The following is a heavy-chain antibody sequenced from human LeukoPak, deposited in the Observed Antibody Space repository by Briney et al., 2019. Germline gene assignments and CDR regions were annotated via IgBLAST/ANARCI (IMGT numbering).Heavy chain of an antibody. CDR2: INHSGST. J-gene: IGHJ4*02. CDR1: GGSFGGYY. CDR3: ARGPGIQLWLFDY. Sequence: SETLSLTCAVYGGSFGGYYWSWIRQPPGKGLEWIGEINHSGSTNYNPSLKSRVTISVDTSKNQFSLKLSSVTAADTAVYYCARGPGIQLWLFDYWGQGTLVTVSS. D-gene: IGHD5-18*01. V-gene: IGHV4-34*01.